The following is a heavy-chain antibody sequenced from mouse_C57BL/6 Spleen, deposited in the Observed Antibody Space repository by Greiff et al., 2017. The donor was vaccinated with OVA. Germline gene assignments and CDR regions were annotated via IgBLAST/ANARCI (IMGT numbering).Heavy chain of an antibody. CDR2: INPYNGGT. D-gene: IGHD2-13*01. CDR1: GYTFTDYY. J-gene: IGHJ1*03. Sequence: EVQLQQSGPVLVKPGASVKMSCKASGYTFTDYYMNWVKQSHGKSLEWIGVINPYNGGTSYNQKFKGKATLTVDKSSSTAYMELNSLTSEDSAVYYCARKVTRCWYFDVWGKGTTVTVSS. CDR3: ARKVTRCWYFDV. V-gene: IGHV1-19*01.